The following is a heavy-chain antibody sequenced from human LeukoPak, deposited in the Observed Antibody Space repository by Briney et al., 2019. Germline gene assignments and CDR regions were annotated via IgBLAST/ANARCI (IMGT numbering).Heavy chain of an antibody. V-gene: IGHV3-74*01. CDR2: IKSDGSVT. D-gene: IGHD2-2*03. CDR3: ARDWIDRGTFDP. J-gene: IGHJ5*02. Sequence: RSGGSLRLSCAASGFTFSSYYMHWVRQAPGKGPVWVSRIKSDGSVTGYADSVKGRFAISRDNAKNTMYLQMNSLRAEDTAVYYCARDWIDRGTFDPWGQGTLITVSS. CDR1: GFTFSSYY.